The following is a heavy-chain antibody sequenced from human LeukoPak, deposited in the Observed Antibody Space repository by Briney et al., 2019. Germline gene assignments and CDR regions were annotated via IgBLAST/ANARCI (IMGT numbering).Heavy chain of an antibody. D-gene: IGHD3-9*01. CDR3: ARGDYDILTGEMQWFDY. V-gene: IGHV4-39*07. J-gene: IGHJ4*02. Sequence: SETLSLTCTVSGGSISSSSYYWGWIRQPPGKGLEWIGTIYYSGSTYYNPSLKSQVTISVDTSKNQFSLKLSSVTAADTAVYYCARGDYDILTGEMQWFDYWGQGTLVTVSS. CDR2: IYYSGST. CDR1: GGSISSSSYY.